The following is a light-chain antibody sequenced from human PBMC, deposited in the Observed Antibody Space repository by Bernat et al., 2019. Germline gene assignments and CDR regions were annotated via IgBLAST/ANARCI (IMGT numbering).Light chain of an antibody. Sequence: QSVLTQPPSVSAAPGQKVTISCSGSSSNIGNNYVSWYQQLPGTAPKLLIYDNNKRPSGIPDRFSGSKSGTSATPGITGLQTGDEADYYCGTWDSSLSADVFGGGTKLTVL. CDR3: GTWDSSLSADV. CDR2: DNN. V-gene: IGLV1-51*01. J-gene: IGLJ3*02. CDR1: SSNIGNNY.